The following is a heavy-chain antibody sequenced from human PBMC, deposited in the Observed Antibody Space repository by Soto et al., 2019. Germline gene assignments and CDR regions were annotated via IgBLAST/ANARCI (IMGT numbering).Heavy chain of an antibody. CDR3: AREWLSLGLL. CDR2: ISTNGGST. D-gene: IGHD1-26*01. CDR1: GFTFSIYA. Sequence: GGSLRLSCSASGFTFSIYAMHWVRQAPGKGLEYVSSISTNGGSTDYADSVKGRFTISRDNSKNTLYLQMNSLRAEDTAVYYCAREWLSLGLLWGQGNLVTAPQ. V-gene: IGHV3-64*04. J-gene: IGHJ4*02.